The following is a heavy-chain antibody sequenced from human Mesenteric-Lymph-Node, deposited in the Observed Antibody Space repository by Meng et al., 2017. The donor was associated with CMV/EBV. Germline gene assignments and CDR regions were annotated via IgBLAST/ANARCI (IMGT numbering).Heavy chain of an antibody. V-gene: IGHV3-23*03. D-gene: IGHD1-26*01. CDR3: AKGATTSGSYPDY. Sequence: AASGFTFSSYAMSWVRQAPGKGLEWVSVIYSGGSSTYYADSVKGRFTISRDNSKNTLYLQMNSLRAEDTAVYYCAKGATTSGSYPDYWGQGTLVTVSS. J-gene: IGHJ4*02. CDR2: IYSGGSST. CDR1: GFTFSSYA.